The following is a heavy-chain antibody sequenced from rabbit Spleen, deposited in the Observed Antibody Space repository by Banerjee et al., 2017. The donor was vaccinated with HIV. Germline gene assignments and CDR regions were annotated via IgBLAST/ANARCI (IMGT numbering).Heavy chain of an antibody. J-gene: IGHJ6*01. CDR3: ARDTSSSFSSYGMDL. V-gene: IGHV1S45*01. Sequence: QEQLEESGGDLVKPGASLTLTCIASGVSFSGSSYMCWARQAPGKGLEWIACIDANGSGFTYFASWAKGRFTISKTSSTTVTLQMTSLTAADTATYFCARDTSSSFSSYGMDLWGQGTLVTVS. D-gene: IGHD1-1*01. CDR1: GVSFSGSSY. CDR2: IDANGSGFT.